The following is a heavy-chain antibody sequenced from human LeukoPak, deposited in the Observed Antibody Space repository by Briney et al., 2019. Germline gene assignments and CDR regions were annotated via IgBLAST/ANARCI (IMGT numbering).Heavy chain of an antibody. J-gene: IGHJ4*02. D-gene: IGHD3-22*01. CDR3: ARGPEYYYDSSGYYYDY. Sequence: PGGSLRLSCAASGFAFSSYAMHWVRQAPGKGLEYVSAISSNGGSTYYANSVKGRFTISRDNSKDTLYLQMGSLRAEDMAVYYCARGPEYYYDSSGYYYDYWGQGTLVTVSS. CDR2: ISSNGGST. V-gene: IGHV3-64*01. CDR1: GFAFSSYA.